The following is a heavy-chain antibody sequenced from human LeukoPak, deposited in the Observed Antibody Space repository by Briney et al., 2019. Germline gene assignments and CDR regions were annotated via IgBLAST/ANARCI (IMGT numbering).Heavy chain of an antibody. J-gene: IGHJ4*02. D-gene: IGHD6-13*01. CDR1: GFTFGNYW. CDR3: ARAIGSGTEDY. Sequence: PGGSPRLSCVASGFTFGNYWMSWVRQAPGKGLEWVANIKQDGSEKYYVDSVKGRLTISRDNAKNSLYLQMNSLRAEDTAVYYCARAIGSGTEDYWGQGSLVTVSS. CDR2: IKQDGSEK. V-gene: IGHV3-7*01.